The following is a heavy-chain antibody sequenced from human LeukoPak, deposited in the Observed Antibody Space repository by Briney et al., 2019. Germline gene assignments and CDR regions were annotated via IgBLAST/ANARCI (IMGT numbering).Heavy chain of an antibody. CDR1: GFTFSSYA. V-gene: IGHV3-23*01. D-gene: IGHD2-2*01. Sequence: GASLRLSCAASGFTFSSYAMSWVRQAPGKGLEWVSAISGSGGSTYYADSVKGRFTISRDNSKNTLHLQMNSLRAEDTAVYYCAKPPIVVPAAVCFDYWGQGTLVTVSS. CDR3: AKPPIVVPAAVCFDY. CDR2: ISGSGGST. J-gene: IGHJ4*02.